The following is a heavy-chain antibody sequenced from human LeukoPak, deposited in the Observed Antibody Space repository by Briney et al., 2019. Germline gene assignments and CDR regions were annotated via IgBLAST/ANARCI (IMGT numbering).Heavy chain of an antibody. V-gene: IGHV4-59*01. CDR1: GGSISSYY. CDR2: IYYSGST. CDR3: AREGDYDSSGYYYRWFDP. D-gene: IGHD3-22*01. Sequence: SETLSLTCTVSGGSISSYYWSWIRQPPGKGLEWIGYIYYSGSTNYNPSLKSRVTISVDTSKNQFSLKLSSVTAADTAVYYCAREGDYDSSGYYYRWFDPWGQGTLVTVSS. J-gene: IGHJ5*02.